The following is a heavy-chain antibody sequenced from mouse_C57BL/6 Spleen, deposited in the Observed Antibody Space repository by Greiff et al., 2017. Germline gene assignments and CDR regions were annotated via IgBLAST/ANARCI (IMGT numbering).Heavy chain of an antibody. CDR2: IDPENGDT. Sequence: EVQVVESGAELVRPGASVKLSCIASGFNIKDDYMHWVKQRPEQGLEWIGWIDPENGDTEYASKFQGKATITADTSSNTAYLQLSSLTSEDTAVYYCTTSRTTFFAYWGQGTLVTVSA. CDR1: GFNIKDDY. V-gene: IGHV14-4*01. D-gene: IGHD2-12*01. CDR3: TTSRTTFFAY. J-gene: IGHJ3*01.